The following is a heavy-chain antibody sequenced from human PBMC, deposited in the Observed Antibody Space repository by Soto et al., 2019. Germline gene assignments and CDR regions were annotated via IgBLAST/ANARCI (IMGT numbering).Heavy chain of an antibody. CDR3: TTVLRFLEWFSYYYYGMDV. CDR1: GFTFSNAW. CDR2: IKSKTDGGTT. V-gene: IGHV3-15*01. J-gene: IGHJ6*02. D-gene: IGHD3-3*01. Sequence: EVQLVESGGGLVKPGGSLRLSCAASGFTFSNAWMSWVRQAPGKGLEWVGRIKSKTDGGTTDYSAPVKVRFTISRDDSNNTLYLQMNSLKSEDTAVYYCTTVLRFLEWFSYYYYGMDVWGQGTTVTVS.